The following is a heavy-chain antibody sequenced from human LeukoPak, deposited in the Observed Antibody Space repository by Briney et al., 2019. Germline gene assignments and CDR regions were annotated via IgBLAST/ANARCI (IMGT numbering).Heavy chain of an antibody. J-gene: IGHJ4*02. D-gene: IGHD5-18*01. CDR2: IKQDGREK. CDR1: GFTFGSFW. CDR3: ARDRVRGYSYGIKDY. Sequence: GGSRRLSCAAAGFTFGSFWMNWVRQAQGEVLEWVAKIKQDGREKYYVDSVKGRFTSSRDNDNNSLYLQMNSLRAEDTAVYYCARDRVRGYSYGIKDYWGQGTLVTVSS. V-gene: IGHV3-7*01.